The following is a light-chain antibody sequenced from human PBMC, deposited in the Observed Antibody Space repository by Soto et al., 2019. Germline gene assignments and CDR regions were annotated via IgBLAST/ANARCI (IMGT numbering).Light chain of an antibody. Sequence: DIQMTQSPSTLSASVGDRVTITCRASQSITTWLAWYHQKPGKAPKVLIYDASSLESGVPSRFSGSGSGTELNLTINHLTPDEFATSYCQPYYSYPYTFGQGTKLEIK. CDR3: QPYYSYPYT. V-gene: IGKV1-5*01. CDR1: QSITTW. CDR2: DAS. J-gene: IGKJ2*01.